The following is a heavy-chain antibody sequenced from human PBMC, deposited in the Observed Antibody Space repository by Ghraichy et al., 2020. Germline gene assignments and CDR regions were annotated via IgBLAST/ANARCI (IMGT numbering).Heavy chain of an antibody. D-gene: IGHD6-13*01. CDR1: GDSVSSNSAA. J-gene: IGHJ5*01. CDR3: ARSIAAAGTPSFDP. CDR2: TYYRSKWYN. Sequence: SQTRSLTCVISGDSVSSNSAAWNWIRQSPSRGLEWLGKTYYRSKWYNDYALSVKSRIIINPDTSKNQFSLQLNSVTPEDTAVYYCARSIAAAGTPSFDPWGQGTLVTVSS. V-gene: IGHV6-1*01.